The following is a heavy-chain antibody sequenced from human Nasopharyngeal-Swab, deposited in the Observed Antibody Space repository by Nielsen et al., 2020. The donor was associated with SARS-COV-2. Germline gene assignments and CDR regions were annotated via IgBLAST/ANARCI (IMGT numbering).Heavy chain of an antibody. CDR3: ARQVVRRWLHENDAFDI. CDR2: IYPGDSDT. J-gene: IGHJ3*02. D-gene: IGHD5-24*01. V-gene: IGHV5-51*01. Sequence: GESLKISCKGSGYSFTSYWIGWVRQMPGKGLEWMGIIYPGDSDTRYSPSFQGQVPISADKSISTAYLQWSSLKASDTAMYYCARQVVRRWLHENDAFDIWGQGTMVTVSS. CDR1: GYSFTSYW.